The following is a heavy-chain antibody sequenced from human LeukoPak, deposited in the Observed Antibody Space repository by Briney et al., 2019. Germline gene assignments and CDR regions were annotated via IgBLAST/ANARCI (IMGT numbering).Heavy chain of an antibody. D-gene: IGHD6-19*01. CDR3: ARLLWKQWLSTSDWFDP. CDR1: GGSITSSSYC. V-gene: IGHV4-39*01. Sequence: PSETLSLTCTVSGGSITSSSYCWGWIRQPPGKGLEWIGSIYYSGSTYYNPSLMRRLTMSVDTSNNQFSLKLSSVTAADTAVYYCARLLWKQWLSTSDWFDPWGQGTLVTVSS. CDR2: IYYSGST. J-gene: IGHJ5*02.